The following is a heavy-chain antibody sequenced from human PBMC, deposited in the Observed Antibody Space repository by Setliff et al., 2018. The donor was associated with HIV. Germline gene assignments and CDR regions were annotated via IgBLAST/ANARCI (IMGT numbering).Heavy chain of an antibody. CDR2: MSAYSGDT. CDR1: GYTFTAYG. V-gene: IGHV1-18*04. CDR3: VRGYYYDKTGYGTFDI. D-gene: IGHD3-22*01. Sequence: ASVKVSCKASGYTFTAYGITWVRQAPGQGLEWMGWMSAYSGDTKYAQKIQGRVNKTRDTSKDTAYVELRSLRFDDTALYYCVRGYYYDKTGYGTFDIWGQGTVVTVSS. J-gene: IGHJ3*02.